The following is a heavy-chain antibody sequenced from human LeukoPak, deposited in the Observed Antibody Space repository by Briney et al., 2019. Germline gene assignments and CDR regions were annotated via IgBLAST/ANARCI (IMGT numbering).Heavy chain of an antibody. D-gene: IGHD1-26*01. J-gene: IGHJ5*02. V-gene: IGHV3-21*01. Sequence: PGGSLRLSCAASGFTFSSYSMNWVRQAPGKGLEWVSSISSSSSYIYYADSVKGRFTISRDNAKDTLYLHVNSLRPEDTAVYYCARAQVGAPTDLWGQGTLVTVSS. CDR2: ISSSSSYI. CDR3: ARAQVGAPTDL. CDR1: GFTFSSYS.